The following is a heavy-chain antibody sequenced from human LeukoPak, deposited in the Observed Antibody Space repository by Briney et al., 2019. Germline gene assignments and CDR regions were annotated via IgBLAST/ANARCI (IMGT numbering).Heavy chain of an antibody. CDR1: SGSISSGSYY. CDR2: IFTIGVT. V-gene: IGHV4-61*02. J-gene: IGHJ4*02. CDR3: AREESGYCGGGSCPYYFDY. Sequence: SETLSLTCTVSSGSISSGSYYWSWIRQPAGKGLEWIGSIFTIGVTNYNPSLKSRVTISVDTSKNQFSLKLNSVTAADAAVYYCAREESGYCGGGSCPYYFDYWGQGTLVTVSS. D-gene: IGHD2-15*01.